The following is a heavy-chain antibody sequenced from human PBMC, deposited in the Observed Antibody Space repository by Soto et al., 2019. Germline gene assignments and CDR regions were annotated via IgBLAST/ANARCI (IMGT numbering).Heavy chain of an antibody. J-gene: IGHJ4*02. V-gene: IGHV3-21*01. CDR1: GFTFSSYS. Sequence: PGGSLRLSCAASGFTFSSYSMNWVRQAPGKGLEWVSSISSSSSYIYYADSVKGRFTISRDNAKNSLYLQMNSLRAEDTAVYYCAKVLFSGSGSHYIFDYWGQGTLVIVSS. CDR2: ISSSSSYI. D-gene: IGHD3-10*01. CDR3: AKVLFSGSGSHYIFDY.